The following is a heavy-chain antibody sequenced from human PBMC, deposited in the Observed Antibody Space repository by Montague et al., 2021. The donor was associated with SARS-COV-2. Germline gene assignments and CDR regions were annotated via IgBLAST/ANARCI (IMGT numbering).Heavy chain of an antibody. CDR1: GGSISSSSYY. CDR2: IYYSGST. Sequence: SETLSLTCTVSGGSISSSSYYWGWIRPPPGKGLEWIGSIYYSGSTYYNPSLKSRVTISVDTSKNQFSLKLSSVTAADTAVYYCARAPFMITFGGVITRLRGYYFDYWGQGTLVTVSS. V-gene: IGHV4-39*07. J-gene: IGHJ4*02. D-gene: IGHD3-16*01. CDR3: ARAPFMITFGGVITRLRGYYFDY.